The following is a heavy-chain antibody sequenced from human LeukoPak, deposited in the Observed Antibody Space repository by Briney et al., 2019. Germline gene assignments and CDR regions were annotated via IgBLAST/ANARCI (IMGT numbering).Heavy chain of an antibody. D-gene: IGHD3-3*01. J-gene: IGHJ4*02. CDR2: ISYDGSNK. CDR1: GFTFSSNA. V-gene: IGHV3-30*04. CDR3: ATGGKFDFWSGYHIDN. Sequence: GGSLRLSCEVSGFTFSSNAMHWVRQAPGKGLECVAVISYDGSNKNFADSVKGRFTVSRDNSKHTLYLHMNSLRSDDTAMYYCATGGKFDFWSGYHIDNWGQGTLVTASS.